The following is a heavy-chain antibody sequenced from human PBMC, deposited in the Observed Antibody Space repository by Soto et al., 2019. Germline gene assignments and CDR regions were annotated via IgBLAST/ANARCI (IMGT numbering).Heavy chain of an antibody. CDR3: ARAQRSETTVVTEYYFDY. D-gene: IGHD4-17*01. CDR1: GGTFSSYA. J-gene: IGHJ4*02. CDR2: IIPIFGTA. Sequence: SVKVSCKASGGTFSSYAISWVRQAPGQGLEWMGGIIPIFGTANYAQKFQGRVTITADESTSTAYMELSSLRSEDTAVYYCARAQRSETTVVTEYYFDYWGQGTLVTVSS. V-gene: IGHV1-69*13.